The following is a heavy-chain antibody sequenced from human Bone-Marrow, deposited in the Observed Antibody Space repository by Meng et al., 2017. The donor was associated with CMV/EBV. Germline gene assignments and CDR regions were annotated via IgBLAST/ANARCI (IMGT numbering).Heavy chain of an antibody. CDR3: ARLPDSSSSYYYYGMDV. CDR1: GFTFSSYW. CDR2: SKEDGSEK. J-gene: IGHJ6*02. D-gene: IGHD6-13*01. Sequence: GESLKISCAPSGFTFSSYWMTWVRQAPGKGLEWVANSKEDGSEKYYGDSVRGRFTVSRDNAKNSLYLQMNSLRAEDTSVYYCARLPDSSSSYYYYGMDVWGQGTTVTVSS. V-gene: IGHV3-7*01.